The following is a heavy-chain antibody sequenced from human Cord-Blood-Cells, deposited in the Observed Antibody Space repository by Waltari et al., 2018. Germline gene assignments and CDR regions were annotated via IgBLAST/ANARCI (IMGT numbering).Heavy chain of an antibody. D-gene: IGHD6-6*01. CDR3: ATPYSSSSGGAFDI. V-gene: IGHV1-2*02. CDR2: IHPTSGGT. Sequence: QVQLVQSGAEVKKPGASVKVSCKASGYTFTGYYSNCVRQAPGQGHEWLGWIHPTSGGTKYSPKFKGRATMTRDTAISTAYRELSRLRSEGTAVYYCATPYSSSSGGAFDIWGQGTMVTVSS. J-gene: IGHJ3*02. CDR1: GYTFTGYY.